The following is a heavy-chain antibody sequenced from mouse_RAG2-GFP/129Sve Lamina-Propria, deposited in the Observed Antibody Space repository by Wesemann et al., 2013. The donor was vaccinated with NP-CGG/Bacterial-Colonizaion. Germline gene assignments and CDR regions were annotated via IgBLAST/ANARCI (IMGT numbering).Heavy chain of an antibody. CDR1: GYTFTDYY. V-gene: IGHV1-26*01. CDR2: INPNNGGT. J-gene: IGHJ4*01. Sequence: EVQLQQSGPELVKPGASVKISCKASGYTFTDYYMNWVKQSHGKSLEWIGDINPNNGGTSYNQKFKGKATLTVDKSSSTAYMELRSLTSEDSAVYYCASLLPYYYAMDYWGQGTSVTVSS. CDR3: ASLLPYYYAMDY. D-gene: IGHD2-10*01.